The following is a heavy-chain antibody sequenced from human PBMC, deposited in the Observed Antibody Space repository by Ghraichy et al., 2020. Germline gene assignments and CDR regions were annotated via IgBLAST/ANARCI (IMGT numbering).Heavy chain of an antibody. CDR3: ARTYYDFWSGYSSNYFDY. CDR2: ISSSSSTI. V-gene: IGHV3-48*02. CDR1: GSTYSSYS. J-gene: IGHJ4*02. Sequence: LSLTCAASGSTYSSYSMNWVRQAPGKGLEWDSYISSSSSTIYYADSVKGRFTISRDNAKNSLYLQMNSLRDEDTAVYYCARTYYDFWSGYSSNYFDYWCQGTLVTVSS. D-gene: IGHD3-3*01.